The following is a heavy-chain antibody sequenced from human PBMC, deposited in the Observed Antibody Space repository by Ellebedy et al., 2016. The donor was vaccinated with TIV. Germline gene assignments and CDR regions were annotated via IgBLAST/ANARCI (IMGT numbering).Heavy chain of an antibody. J-gene: IGHJ5*02. CDR3: ARDWASGTYPNWFDP. V-gene: IGHV3-23*01. CDR1: GFSFSNYA. CDR2: LSGSGGTT. Sequence: GESLKISCAGSGFSFSNYAMHWVRQAPGEGLEWVSGLSGSGGTTHYADSVKGRFTISRDNSKNILYLQMTGLRAADTATYFCARDWASGTYPNWFDPWGRGTLVSVSS. D-gene: IGHD3-16*01.